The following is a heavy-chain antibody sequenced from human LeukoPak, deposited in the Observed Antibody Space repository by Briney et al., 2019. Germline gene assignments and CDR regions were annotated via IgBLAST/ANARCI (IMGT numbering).Heavy chain of an antibody. CDR3: ARDGSYSSSWRYFQH. Sequence: SETLSLTCTVSGGSISSYYWSWIRQPPGKGLEWIGYIYYSGSTNYNPSLKSRVTISVDTSKNQFSLKPSSVTAADTAVYYCARDGSYSSSWRYFQHWGQGTLVTVSS. CDR1: GGSISSYY. J-gene: IGHJ1*01. D-gene: IGHD6-13*01. V-gene: IGHV4-59*01. CDR2: IYYSGST.